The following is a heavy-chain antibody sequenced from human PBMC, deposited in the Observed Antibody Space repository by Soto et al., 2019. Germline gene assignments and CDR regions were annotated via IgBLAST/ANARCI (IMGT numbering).Heavy chain of an antibody. CDR2: IYYSGRT. D-gene: IGHD6-13*01. Sequence: QVQLQESGPGLVKPSQTLSLTCTVSGGSISSGGYFWSWVRQHPGKGLEWIGNIYYSGRTYYNPSLKSRVTISVDTSKNQFSLKLSSVTAADTAVYYCARFAKEEKPKVGSWYYFDYWGPGTRVSVSS. CDR1: GGSISSGGYF. CDR3: ARFAKEEKPKVGSWYYFDY. J-gene: IGHJ4*02. V-gene: IGHV4-31*03.